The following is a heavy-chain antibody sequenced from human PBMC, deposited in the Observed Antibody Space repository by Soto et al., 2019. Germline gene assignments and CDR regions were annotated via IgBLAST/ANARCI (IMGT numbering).Heavy chain of an antibody. D-gene: IGHD3-10*01. J-gene: IGHJ4*02. V-gene: IGHV4-34*01. CDR3: ATSLWFGTQPEI. Sequence: NPSETLSLTCAGYGGSLSNNYWTWFRQPPGKGLEWIGEISPSGTTKYIPSLKSRGTISVDTSRKQFFLKVTSVSAADTAVYYCATSLWFGTQPEIWGPGTLVTVSS. CDR1: GGSLSNNY. CDR2: ISPSGTT.